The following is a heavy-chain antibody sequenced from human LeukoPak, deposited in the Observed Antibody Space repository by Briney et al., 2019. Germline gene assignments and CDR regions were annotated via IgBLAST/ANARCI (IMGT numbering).Heavy chain of an antibody. CDR3: AKHTRYGHYNPNDV. D-gene: IGHD4-17*01. CDR1: GGSVSAFY. Sequence: SETLSLTCTVSGGSVSAFYWSSLRQPPGEELEWIGYSHTSGSTGYNPSLESRVSISIDTSNNQLSLRVTSVTAADTAVYYCAKHTRYGHYNPNDVWGQGTMVTVST. J-gene: IGHJ3*01. CDR2: SHTSGST. V-gene: IGHV4-4*09.